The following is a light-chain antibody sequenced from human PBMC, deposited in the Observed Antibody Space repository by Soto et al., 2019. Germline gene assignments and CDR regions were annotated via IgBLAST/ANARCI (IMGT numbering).Light chain of an antibody. Sequence: DIQMTHSPSTLSASVVDIFTITCRASQSISSWVAWYQQKPGKGPKLLIYKASHLESGVPSRFSGSGSGTEFTLTISSLQPGDFATYYCQHYNTYPWTFGHGTKVDIK. V-gene: IGKV1-5*03. CDR2: KAS. J-gene: IGKJ1*01. CDR3: QHYNTYPWT. CDR1: QSISSW.